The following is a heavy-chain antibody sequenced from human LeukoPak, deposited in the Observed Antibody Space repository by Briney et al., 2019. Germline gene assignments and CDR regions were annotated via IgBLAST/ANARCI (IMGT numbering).Heavy chain of an antibody. J-gene: IGHJ6*02. Sequence: PGGSLRLSCAASGFTVSSNYMSWVRQAPGKGLEWVSVIYSGGSTYYADSVKGRFTISRHNSKNTLYLQMNSLRAEDTAVYYCARDRGRCAGYYYGMDVWGQGATVTVSS. CDR1: GFTVSSNY. CDR2: IYSGGST. CDR3: ARDRGRCAGYYYGMDV. V-gene: IGHV3-53*04. D-gene: IGHD4-17*01.